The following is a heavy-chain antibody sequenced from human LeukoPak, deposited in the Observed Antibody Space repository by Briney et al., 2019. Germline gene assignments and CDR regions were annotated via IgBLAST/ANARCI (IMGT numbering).Heavy chain of an antibody. V-gene: IGHV4-34*01. J-gene: IGHJ4*02. CDR3: AKTGDGSGWPYDY. Sequence: PSESLSLTCAVYGGSFSGYYWSWIRQLPGEGREWIGEINHSGSTNYNPSLKSRVTISVDTSKNQFSLKLSSVTAADTAVYYCAKTGDGSGWPYDYWGEGTLVTVSS. CDR1: GGSFSGYY. CDR2: INHSGST. D-gene: IGHD6-19*01.